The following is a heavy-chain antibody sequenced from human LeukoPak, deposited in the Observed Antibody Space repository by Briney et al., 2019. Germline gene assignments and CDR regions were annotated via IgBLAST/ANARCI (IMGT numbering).Heavy chain of an antibody. CDR2: ISYDGSNK. J-gene: IGHJ4*02. Sequence: GGSLRLSCAAPGFTFSSYAMHWVRQAPGKGLEWVAVISYDGSNKYYADSVKGRFTISRDNSKNTLYLQMNSLRAEDTAVYYCARQIRYFDWLPQATPDYWGQGTLVAVSS. CDR1: GFTFSSYA. V-gene: IGHV3-30-3*01. CDR3: ARQIRYFDWLPQATPDY. D-gene: IGHD3-9*01.